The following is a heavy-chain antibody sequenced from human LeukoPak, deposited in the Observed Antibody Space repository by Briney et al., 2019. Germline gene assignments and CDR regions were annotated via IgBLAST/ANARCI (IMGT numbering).Heavy chain of an antibody. CDR2: IYSGGST. CDR3: ATDVRSSPLGF. J-gene: IGHJ4*01. V-gene: IGHV3-66*01. D-gene: IGHD6-13*01. CDR1: GFTVSSNY. Sequence: GGSLRLSCAASGFTVSSNYMSWVRQAPGKGLEWVSVIYSGGSTYYADSVKGRFTISRDSSNNTLFLQMSNLRADDSGLYYCATDVRSSPLGFWGHGTLVTVSS.